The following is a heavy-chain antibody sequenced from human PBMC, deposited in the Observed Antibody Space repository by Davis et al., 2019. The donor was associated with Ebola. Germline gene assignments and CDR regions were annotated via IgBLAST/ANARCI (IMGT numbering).Heavy chain of an antibody. Sequence: AASVKVSCKASGYTFTSYDINWVRQATGHGLEWMGWMNPNSGNTNYAQKLQGRVTMTTDTSTSTAYMELRSLRSDDTAVYYCARSDSGYDYYFDYWGQGTLVTVSS. CDR2: MNPNSGNT. D-gene: IGHD5-12*01. V-gene: IGHV1-18*01. CDR3: ARSDSGYDYYFDY. J-gene: IGHJ4*02. CDR1: GYTFTSYD.